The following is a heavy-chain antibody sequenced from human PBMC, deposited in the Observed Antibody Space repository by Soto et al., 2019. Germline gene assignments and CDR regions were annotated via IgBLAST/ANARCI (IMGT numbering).Heavy chain of an antibody. CDR1: GFTFSSYA. CDR3: ARDGPIVLMVYPPIARNYYYGMDV. Sequence: GGSLRLSCAASGFTFSSYAMHWVRQAPGKGLEWVAVISYDGSNKYYADSVKGRFTISRDNSKNTLYLQMNSLRAEDTAVYYCARDGPIVLMVYPPIARNYYYGMDVWGQGTTVTVSS. J-gene: IGHJ6*02. CDR2: ISYDGSNK. D-gene: IGHD2-8*01. V-gene: IGHV3-30-3*01.